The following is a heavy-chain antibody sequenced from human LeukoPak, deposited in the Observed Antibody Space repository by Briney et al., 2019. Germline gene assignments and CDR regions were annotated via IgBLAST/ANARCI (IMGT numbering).Heavy chain of an antibody. J-gene: IGHJ4*02. CDR2: IHTSAKT. CDR3: ARGHPHYYFDY. CDR1: GFTVSSNY. Sequence: GGSLRLSCAASGFTVSSNYMTWVRQAPGKGLEWVSIIHTSAKTYYADSVKGRLTISRSNFKNTLYLQMDSLRGEDTAMYYCARGHPHYYFDYWGQGILVTVSS. V-gene: IGHV3-53*01.